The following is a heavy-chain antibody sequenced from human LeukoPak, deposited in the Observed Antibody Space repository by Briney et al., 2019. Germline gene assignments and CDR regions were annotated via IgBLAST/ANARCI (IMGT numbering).Heavy chain of an antibody. J-gene: IGHJ4*02. CDR2: VSSSGNTQ. Sequence: GGSLRLSCTVSGITFSDYYMNWIRQAPGKALEYIAYVSSSGNTQFYADSVRGRFKISRDNAKNSLYLQMNSLRGEDTAVYYCAREVVKLPDDTTNDYWGQGTLVTVSS. D-gene: IGHD2-2*01. CDR3: AREVVKLPDDTTNDY. V-gene: IGHV3-11*04. CDR1: GITFSDYY.